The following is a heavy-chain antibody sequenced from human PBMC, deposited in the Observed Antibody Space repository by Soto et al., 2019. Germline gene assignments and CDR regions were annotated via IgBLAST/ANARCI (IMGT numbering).Heavy chain of an antibody. CDR2: IWYDGNNK. Sequence: LRLSCAASGFTFSNYGMHWVRQAPGKGLEWVAVIWYDGNNKYYADSVKGRFTISRDNSNNTLYVQMTSLRAEDTAVYYCARGLHSLFDYWGQGTLVTVSS. CDR3: ARGLHSLFDY. CDR1: GFTFSNYG. V-gene: IGHV3-33*01. D-gene: IGHD2-21*01. J-gene: IGHJ4*02.